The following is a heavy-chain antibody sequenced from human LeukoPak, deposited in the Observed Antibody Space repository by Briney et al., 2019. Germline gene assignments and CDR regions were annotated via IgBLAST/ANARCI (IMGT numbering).Heavy chain of an antibody. D-gene: IGHD3-3*01. CDR1: GGSISSYY. CDR3: ASGYDFWSGPYYYYGMDV. V-gene: IGHV4-59*01. J-gene: IGHJ6*02. CDR2: IYYSGST. Sequence: PSETLSLTCTVPGGSISSYYWSWIRQPPGKGLEWIGYIYYSGSTNYNPSLKSRVTISVDTSKNQFSLKLSSVTAADTAVYYCASGYDFWSGPYYYYGMDVWGQGTTVTVSS.